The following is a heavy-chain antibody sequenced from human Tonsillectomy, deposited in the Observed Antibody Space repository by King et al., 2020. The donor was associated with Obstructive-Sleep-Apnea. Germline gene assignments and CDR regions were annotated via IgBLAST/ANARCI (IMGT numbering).Heavy chain of an antibody. CDR3: AKPQGYYYGSGSFDY. Sequence: VQLVESGGGLVQPGGSLRLSCAASGFTFSSYAMNWVRQAPGKGLEWVSGISGGGSGTYYADFVKGRFTISRDNSKNTLYLQMNGLRAEDTAVYYCAKPQGYYYGSGSFDYWGQGTLVTVSS. D-gene: IGHD3-10*01. CDR1: GFTFSSYA. CDR2: ISGGGSGT. V-gene: IGHV3-23*04. J-gene: IGHJ4*02.